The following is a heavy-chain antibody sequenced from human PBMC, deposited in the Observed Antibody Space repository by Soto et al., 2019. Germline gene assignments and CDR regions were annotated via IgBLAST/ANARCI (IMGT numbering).Heavy chain of an antibody. CDR1: GGSISTYY. V-gene: IGHV4-59*01. Sequence: QVQLQESGPGLVKPSETLSLTCTVSGGSISTYYWSWIRQPPGKGLEWIGYIYYSGSTKYNPSLQSRVTISVDTSKNQFSLKLTSVTAADTAVYYCARDRTAVAGIDYWGQGTLVTVSS. D-gene: IGHD6-19*01. J-gene: IGHJ4*02. CDR3: ARDRTAVAGIDY. CDR2: IYYSGST.